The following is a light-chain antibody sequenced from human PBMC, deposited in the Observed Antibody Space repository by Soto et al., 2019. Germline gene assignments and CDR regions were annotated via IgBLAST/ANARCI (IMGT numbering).Light chain of an antibody. CDR2: RNN. J-gene: IGLJ3*02. CDR3: AGWDASLSGWV. V-gene: IGLV1-47*01. CDR1: SSNIGTNY. Sequence: QAVVTQPPSASGTPGQRVTISCSGSSSNIGTNYVYWYQHLPGTAPKLLIYRNNERPSGVPDRFSGSKSGTSASLAISGLRSEDEAVYYCAGWDASLSGWVFGGGTKLTVL.